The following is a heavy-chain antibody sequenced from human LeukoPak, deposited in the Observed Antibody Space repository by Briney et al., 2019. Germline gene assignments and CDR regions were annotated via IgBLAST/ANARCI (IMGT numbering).Heavy chain of an antibody. CDR3: ARQGCSSTSCQKGAFDI. J-gene: IGHJ3*02. V-gene: IGHV5-51*01. CDR1: GYSFTSYW. Sequence: GESLKISCKGSGYSFTSYWIGWVRQMPGKGLEWMGIIYPGDSDTRCSPSFQGQVTISADKSISTAYLQWSSLKASDTAMYYCARQGCSSTSCQKGAFDIWGQGTMVTVSS. D-gene: IGHD2-2*01. CDR2: IYPGDSDT.